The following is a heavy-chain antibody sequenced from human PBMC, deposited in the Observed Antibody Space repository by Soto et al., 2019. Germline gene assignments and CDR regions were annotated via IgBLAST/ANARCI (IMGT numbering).Heavy chain of an antibody. CDR2: LYPTGSS. CDR1: GASISSYY. J-gene: IGHJ4*02. CDR3: ARARYYDWCFDL. V-gene: IGHV4-4*07. Sequence: PSETLSLTCTVSGASISSYYWSWIRQPAGKGLEWIGRLYPTGSSNYNPSLKSRVTISVDTSKSQFSLTVTSVTAADTAVYFCARARYYDWCFDLWGLGTPVTVSS. D-gene: IGHD3-9*01.